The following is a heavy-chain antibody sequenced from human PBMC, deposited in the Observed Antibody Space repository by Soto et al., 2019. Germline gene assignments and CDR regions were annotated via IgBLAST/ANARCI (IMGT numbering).Heavy chain of an antibody. CDR1: GFTFSSYG. V-gene: IGHV3-30*18. J-gene: IGHJ6*03. Sequence: GGSLRLSCAASGFTFSSYGMHWVRQAPGKGLEWVAVISYDGSNKYYADSVKGRFTISRDNSKNTLYLQMNSLRAEDTAVYYCAKDGGFLPGLYYYYMDVWGKGTTVTVSS. CDR3: AKDGGFLPGLYYYYMDV. D-gene: IGHD3-3*01. CDR2: ISYDGSNK.